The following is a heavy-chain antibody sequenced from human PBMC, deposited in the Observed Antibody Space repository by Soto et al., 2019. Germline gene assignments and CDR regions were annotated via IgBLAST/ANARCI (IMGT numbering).Heavy chain of an antibody. CDR2: IIPIFGTA. J-gene: IGHJ1*01. Sequence: SVKVSCKASGGTFSSYAISWVRQAPGQGLEWMGGIIPIFGTANYAQKFQGRFTISRDNSKNTLYLQMNSLRAEDTAVYYCAATPDPEYFQHWGQGTLVTVSS. V-gene: IGHV1-69*05. CDR3: AATPDPEYFQH. CDR1: GGTFSSYA.